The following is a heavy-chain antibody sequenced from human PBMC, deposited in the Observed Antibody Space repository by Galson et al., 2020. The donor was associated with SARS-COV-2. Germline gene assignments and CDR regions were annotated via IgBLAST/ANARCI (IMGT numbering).Heavy chain of an antibody. Sequence: GESLKTSCAASGFTFSSYDMHWVRQATGKGLEWVSALGTAGDTYYPGSVKGRFTISRENAKNSLYLQMNSLRAGDTAVYYCVTGDYYGSGSYRPLDYWGQGTLVTVSS. CDR1: GFTFSSYD. D-gene: IGHD3-10*01. CDR3: VTGDYYGSGSYRPLDY. V-gene: IGHV3-13*01. CDR2: LGTAGDT. J-gene: IGHJ4*02.